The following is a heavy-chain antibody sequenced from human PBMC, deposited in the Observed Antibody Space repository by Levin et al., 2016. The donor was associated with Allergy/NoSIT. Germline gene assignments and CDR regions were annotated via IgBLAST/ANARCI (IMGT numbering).Heavy chain of an antibody. D-gene: IGHD6-19*01. CDR1: GFTFSDYS. CDR3: ARETFDGGWDL. J-gene: IGHJ5*02. Sequence: GESLKISCVASGFTFSDYSLNWVRQAPGKGLEWISYININGSIKHYADSVKGRFTISRDNAQNSLHLQMDSLRDEDTAVYYCARETFDGGWDLWGQGTLVTVSS. CDR2: ININGSIK. V-gene: IGHV3-48*02.